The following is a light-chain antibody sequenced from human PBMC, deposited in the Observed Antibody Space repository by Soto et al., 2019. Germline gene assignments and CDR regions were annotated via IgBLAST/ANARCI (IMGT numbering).Light chain of an antibody. CDR1: QSVSSSY. CDR2: GAS. V-gene: IGKV3-20*01. CDR3: QHYGTSAL. J-gene: IGKJ3*01. Sequence: EIVLTQSPGTLSLSPGERATLSCRASQSVSSSYLAWYQQKPGQAPRLLIYGASSRATGIPDRFSVSGSGTDFTLTISRLEPEDFAVDYCQHYGTSALFGPGTKVDIK.